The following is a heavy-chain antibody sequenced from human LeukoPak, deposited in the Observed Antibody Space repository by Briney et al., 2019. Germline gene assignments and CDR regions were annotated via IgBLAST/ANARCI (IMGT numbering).Heavy chain of an antibody. CDR2: ISSSSSYI. D-gene: IGHD3-22*01. V-gene: IGHV3-21*01. J-gene: IGHJ4*02. Sequence: GGSLRLSCAVSGFTFSSYSMNWVRQAPGKGLEWVSSISSSSSYIYYADSVKGRFTISRDNAKNSLYLQMNSLRAEDTAVYYCARGDSSGYYYGDYWGQGTLVTVSS. CDR3: ARGDSSGYYYGDY. CDR1: GFTFSSYS.